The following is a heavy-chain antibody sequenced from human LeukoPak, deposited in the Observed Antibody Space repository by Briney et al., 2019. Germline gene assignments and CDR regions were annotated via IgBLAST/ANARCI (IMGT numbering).Heavy chain of an antibody. CDR3: TSHYGSGGF. V-gene: IGHV3-15*07. CDR1: GFNFNDAW. D-gene: IGHD3-10*01. Sequence: PGGSLRLSCAASGFNFNDAWMNWVRKAPGKGLELVGRIKSNTDGATTDYIAPVKGRFIISRDDSKNTLYLQMSSLEIEDTAVYYCTSHYGSGGFWGQGTLVTDSS. J-gene: IGHJ4*02. CDR2: IKSNTDGATT.